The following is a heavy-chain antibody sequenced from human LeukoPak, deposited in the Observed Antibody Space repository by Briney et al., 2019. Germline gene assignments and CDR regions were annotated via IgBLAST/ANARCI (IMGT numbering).Heavy chain of an antibody. CDR3: VRVYGGEIDY. CDR2: ISFNGNDK. Sequence: QPGGSLRLSCAASGFGLGSYNMYWVRQAPGKGLEWVTLISFNGNDKKYADSVKGRFTVSRDNSRNTVFLQMNSLRPEDTALYYCVRVYGGEIDYWGQGTQVTVSS. CDR1: GFGLGSYN. J-gene: IGHJ4*02. D-gene: IGHD3-10*01. V-gene: IGHV3-30*03.